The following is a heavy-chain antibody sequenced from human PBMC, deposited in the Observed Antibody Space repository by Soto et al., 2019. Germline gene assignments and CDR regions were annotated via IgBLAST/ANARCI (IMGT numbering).Heavy chain of an antibody. V-gene: IGHV3-21*01. CDR1: GFTFSSYS. CDR3: ARVLDYGDYSFDY. Sequence: EVQLVESGGGLVKPGGSLRLSCAASGFTFSSYSMNWVRQAPGKGLEWVSSISSSSSYIYYADSVKGRFTISRDNAKNSLYLQMNSLRAEDTAVYYCARVLDYGDYSFDYWGQGTLVTVSS. J-gene: IGHJ4*02. CDR2: ISSSSSYI. D-gene: IGHD4-17*01.